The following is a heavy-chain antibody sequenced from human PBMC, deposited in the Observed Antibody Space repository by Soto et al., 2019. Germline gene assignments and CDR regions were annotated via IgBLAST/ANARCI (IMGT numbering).Heavy chain of an antibody. Sequence: EVQLLESGGGLVQPGGSLRLSCAASGFTFSSYAMTWVRQAPGKALEWVSVISSSGATVYYADSVKGRFTISRDNSKKPLYLQMNSLRVEDTAIYYCAKDLQTTVVRAYDYWGQGTLVTVSS. CDR1: GFTFSSYA. V-gene: IGHV3-23*01. J-gene: IGHJ4*02. CDR2: ISSSGATV. CDR3: AKDLQTTVVRAYDY. D-gene: IGHD4-17*01.